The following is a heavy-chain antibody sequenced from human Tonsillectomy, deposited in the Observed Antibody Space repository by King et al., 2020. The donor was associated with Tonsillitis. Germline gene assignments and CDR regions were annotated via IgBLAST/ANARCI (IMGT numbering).Heavy chain of an antibody. CDR1: GGSFSGYY. V-gene: IGHV4-34*01. CDR3: ARGYCSGGSCHLQDS. J-gene: IGHJ4*02. D-gene: IGHD2-15*01. CDR2: INHGGST. Sequence: VQLQQWGAGLLKPSETLSLTCAVYGGSFSGYYWNWIRQPPGKGLEWIGEINHGGSTNYNPSLKSRVTISVDTSKNQFPLKLSSVTAADTALYYCARGYCSGGSCHLQDSWGQGILVTVSS.